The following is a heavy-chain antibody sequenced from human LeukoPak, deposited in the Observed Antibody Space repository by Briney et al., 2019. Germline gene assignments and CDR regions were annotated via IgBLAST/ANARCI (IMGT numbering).Heavy chain of an antibody. Sequence: PGGSLRLSCAASGFTVSSNYMSWVRQAPGKGLEWVSVIYSGGSTYYADSVKGRFTISRHNSKNALYLQMNSLRAEDTAVYYCARSVPDAFDIWGQGTMVTVSS. V-gene: IGHV3-53*04. CDR3: ARSVPDAFDI. J-gene: IGHJ3*02. CDR1: GFTVSSNY. CDR2: IYSGGST.